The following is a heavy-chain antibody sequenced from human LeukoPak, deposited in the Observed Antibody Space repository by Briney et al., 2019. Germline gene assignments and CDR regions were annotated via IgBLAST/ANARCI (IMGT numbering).Heavy chain of an antibody. V-gene: IGHV3-7*01. J-gene: IGHJ4*02. CDR3: ARDMAPRLEVEWLFERPYYFDY. CDR2: IKQDGSEK. CDR1: GFTFSSYW. Sequence: PGGSLRLSCAASGFTFSSYWMSWVRQAPGKGLEWVANIKQDGSEKYYVDSVKGRFTISRDNAKNSLYLQMNSLRAEDTAVYYCARDMAPRLEVEWLFERPYYFDYWGQGTLVTVSS. D-gene: IGHD3-3*01.